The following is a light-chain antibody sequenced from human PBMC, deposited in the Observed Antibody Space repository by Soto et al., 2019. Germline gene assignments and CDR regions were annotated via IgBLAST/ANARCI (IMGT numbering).Light chain of an antibody. CDR1: HDIRSD. Sequence: ATQMTQSPSSLSASVGDRVTITCRASHDIRSDLAWYQKKSGKAPTLLIYAASSLQSGVPSRFSGSGSGSYFTLTISRLQPEDFATYYCLQDYTYPRTFGQGTSVEI. CDR3: LQDYTYPRT. J-gene: IGKJ1*01. V-gene: IGKV1-6*01. CDR2: AAS.